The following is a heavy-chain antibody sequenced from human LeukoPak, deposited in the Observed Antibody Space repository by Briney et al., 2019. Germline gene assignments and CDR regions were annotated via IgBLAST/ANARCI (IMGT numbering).Heavy chain of an antibody. CDR2: IKQDGSEK. V-gene: IGHV3-7*03. J-gene: IGHJ6*02. CDR3: ARYSGSYEVNYYYYYGMDV. CDR1: GFTFSSYW. D-gene: IGHD1-26*01. Sequence: PGGSLRLFCAASGFTFSSYWMSWVRQAPGKGLEWVANIKQDGSEKYYVDSVKGRFTISRDNAKNSLYLQMNSLRAEDTAVYYCARYSGSYEVNYYYYYGMDVWGQGTTVTVSS.